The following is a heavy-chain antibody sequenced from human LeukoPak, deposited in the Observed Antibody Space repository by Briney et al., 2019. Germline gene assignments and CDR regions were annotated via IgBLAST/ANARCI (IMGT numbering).Heavy chain of an antibody. D-gene: IGHD1-26*01. V-gene: IGHV4-38-2*01. CDR2: GGHSGIT. Sequence: PSESLSLTCAVSGYSISSGYYWGCIRHPPGRGLEWIWRGGHSGITFYNSSLQSRVTISVDTSRNQFSLKLSCVTADDTAVYYCARGRESFSGIYYLDYWGQGTLVTVSS. J-gene: IGHJ4*02. CDR1: GYSISSGYY. CDR3: ARGRESFSGIYYLDY.